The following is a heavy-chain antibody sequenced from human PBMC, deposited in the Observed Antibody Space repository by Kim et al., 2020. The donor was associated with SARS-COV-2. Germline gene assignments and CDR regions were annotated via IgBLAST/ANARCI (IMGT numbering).Heavy chain of an antibody. CDR2: ISYDGSNK. D-gene: IGHD3-22*01. CDR3: ARAETVVTYFDY. V-gene: IGHV3-30-3*01. Sequence: GGSLRLSCAASGFTFSSYAMHWVRQAPGKGLEWVAVISYDGSNKYYADSVKGRFTISRDNSKNTLYLQMNSLRAEDTAVYYCARAETVVTYFDYWGQGTLVTVSS. J-gene: IGHJ4*02. CDR1: GFTFSSYA.